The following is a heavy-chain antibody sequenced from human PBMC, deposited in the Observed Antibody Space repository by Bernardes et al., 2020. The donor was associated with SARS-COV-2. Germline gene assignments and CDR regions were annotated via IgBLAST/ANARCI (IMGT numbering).Heavy chain of an antibody. Sequence: ASVKVSCKVAGYTLTKLSMHWVRQAPGKGLEWMGGFEDGETIYAQKFQGRVTMTEDTSTDTACMELSSLMSDDTAVYFCAAEGALYCSSTSCYIRGVGNYGMDVWGQGTTVTVSS. J-gene: IGHJ6*02. CDR2: FEDGET. D-gene: IGHD2-2*01. CDR3: AAEGALYCSSTSCYIRGVGNYGMDV. V-gene: IGHV1-24*01. CDR1: GYTLTKLS.